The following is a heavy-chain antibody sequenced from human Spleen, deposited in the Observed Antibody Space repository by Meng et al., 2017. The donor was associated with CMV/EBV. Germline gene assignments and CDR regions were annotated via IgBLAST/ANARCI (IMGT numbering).Heavy chain of an antibody. V-gene: IGHV4-31*02. J-gene: IGHJ6*02. CDR2: IYCSGST. D-gene: IGHD3-3*01. CDR3: ARVVVLGAPFGVASTHGMDV. Sequence: SCTVSGGSISSGGYYWSWIRQHPGKGLEWIGYIYCSGSTYYNPSLKSRVTISVDTSKNQFSLKLSSVTAADTAVYYCARVVVLGAPFGVASTHGMDVWGQGTTVTVSS. CDR1: GGSISSGGYY.